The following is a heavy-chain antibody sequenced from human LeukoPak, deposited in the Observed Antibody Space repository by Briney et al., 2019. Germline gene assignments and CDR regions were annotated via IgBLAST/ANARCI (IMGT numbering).Heavy chain of an antibody. Sequence: GGSLRLSCAASGFTFSSYSMNWVRQAPGKGLEWVSYISSSSSTIYYADSVKGRFTISRDNAKRSLYLQMNSLRAEDTAVYYCARGAFLMDVWGKGTTVTVSS. CDR3: ARGAFLMDV. CDR1: GFTFSSYS. J-gene: IGHJ6*03. CDR2: ISSSSSTI. D-gene: IGHD2/OR15-2a*01. V-gene: IGHV3-48*01.